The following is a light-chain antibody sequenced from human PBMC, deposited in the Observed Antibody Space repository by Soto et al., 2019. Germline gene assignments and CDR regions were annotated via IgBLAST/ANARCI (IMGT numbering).Light chain of an antibody. CDR2: GNS. Sequence: QLVLTQPPSVSGAPGQRVTISCTGSSSNIGAGYDVHWYQQLPGTAPKLLIYGNSNRPSGVPDRFSGSKSGTSASLAITGLQAEDGADYYCQSYDSSLSGSVFGGGTQLTVL. CDR3: QSYDSSLSGSV. CDR1: SSNIGAGYD. V-gene: IGLV1-40*01. J-gene: IGLJ2*01.